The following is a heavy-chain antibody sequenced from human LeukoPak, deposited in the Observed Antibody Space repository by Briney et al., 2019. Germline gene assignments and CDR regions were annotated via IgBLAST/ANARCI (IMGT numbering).Heavy chain of an antibody. D-gene: IGHD2-21*02. CDR1: GGSISSSSYY. J-gene: IGHJ4*02. Sequence: PSETLSLTCTVSGGSISSSSYYWGWIRQPPGKGLEWIGSIYYSGSTYYNPSLKSRVTISVDTSKNQFSLKLSSVTAADTAVYYCARDTCGGDCYSFDYWGQGTLVTVSS. CDR3: ARDTCGGDCYSFDY. V-gene: IGHV4-39*07. CDR2: IYYSGST.